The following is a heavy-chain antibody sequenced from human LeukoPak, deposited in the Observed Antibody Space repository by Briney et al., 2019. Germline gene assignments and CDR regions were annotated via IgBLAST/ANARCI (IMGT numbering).Heavy chain of an antibody. Sequence: ASVKVSCKASGYSFTSYGISWVRQAPGQGLEWMGWISAYNGNTNYAQKLQGRVTMTTDTSTSTAYMELRSLRSDDTAVYYCARDVVGANLNYYYYYGMDVWGQGTTVTVSS. CDR3: ARDVVGANLNYYYYYGMDV. CDR1: GYSFTSYG. V-gene: IGHV1-18*01. J-gene: IGHJ6*02. D-gene: IGHD1-26*01. CDR2: ISAYNGNT.